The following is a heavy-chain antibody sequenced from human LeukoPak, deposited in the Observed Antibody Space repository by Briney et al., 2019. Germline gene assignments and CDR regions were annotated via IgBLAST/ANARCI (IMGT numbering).Heavy chain of an antibody. V-gene: IGHV4-39*07. CDR1: GGSISSSSYY. J-gene: IGHJ4*02. CDR3: ARFNSGSYQHYFDY. D-gene: IGHD1-26*01. CDR2: IYYSGST. Sequence: PSETLSLTCTVSGGSISSSSYYWGWIRQPPGKGLEWIGSIYYSGSTYYNPSLKSRVTISVDTSKNQFSLKLSSVTAADTAVYYCARFNSGSYQHYFDYWGQGTLVTVSS.